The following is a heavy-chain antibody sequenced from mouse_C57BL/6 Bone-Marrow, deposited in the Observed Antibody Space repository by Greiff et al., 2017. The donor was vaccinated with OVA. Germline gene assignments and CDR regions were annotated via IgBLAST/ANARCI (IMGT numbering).Heavy chain of an antibody. J-gene: IGHJ4*01. D-gene: IGHD2-12*01. CDR3: TRGDSDYYAMDY. Sequence: QVQLQQSGAELVRPGASVTLSCTASGYTFTDYEMHWVKQTPVHGLEWIGAIDPETGGTAYNQKFKGKAILTADKSSSTAYMKLRSLTSEDSAVYYSTRGDSDYYAMDYWGQGTSVTVSA. V-gene: IGHV1-15*01. CDR2: IDPETGGT. CDR1: GYTFTDYE.